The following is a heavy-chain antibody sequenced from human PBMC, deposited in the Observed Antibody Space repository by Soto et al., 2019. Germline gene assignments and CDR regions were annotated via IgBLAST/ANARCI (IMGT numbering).Heavy chain of an antibody. Sequence: GGSLRLSCAVSGFTVTAKYMIWVRQAPGKDLEWVSAISTAGITSYADSVRGRLSIFRDKTKNTLSLQMDTLKVDDTAVYYCAASVTAPGGFDVWGQGTTVTV. CDR3: AASVTAPGGFDV. D-gene: IGHD2-21*02. V-gene: IGHV3-53*01. CDR2: ISTAGIT. J-gene: IGHJ3*01. CDR1: GFTVTAKY.